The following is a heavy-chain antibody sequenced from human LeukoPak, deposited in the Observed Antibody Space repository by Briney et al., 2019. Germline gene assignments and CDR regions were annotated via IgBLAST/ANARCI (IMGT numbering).Heavy chain of an antibody. CDR1: GVTVSSNY. V-gene: IGHV3-53*01. CDR2: LYGGGTT. Sequence: GGSLRLSCAVFGVTVSSNYMSWVRQAPGKGLEWVSVLYGGGTTYYADSVKGRFTISRDNSKNTLYLQMNSLRAEDTAVYYCAKGGVASQNLPFDYWGQGTLVTVSS. CDR3: AKGGVASQNLPFDY. D-gene: IGHD5-12*01. J-gene: IGHJ4*02.